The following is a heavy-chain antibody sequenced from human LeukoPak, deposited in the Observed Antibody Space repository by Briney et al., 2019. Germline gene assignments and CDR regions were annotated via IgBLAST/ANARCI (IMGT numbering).Heavy chain of an antibody. CDR3: ARVGSSGYYLSY. CDR1: GGSISSYY. D-gene: IGHD3-22*01. J-gene: IGHJ4*02. V-gene: IGHV4-59*01. Sequence: PSETLSLTCTVSGGSISSYYWSWIRQPPWKGLEWIGYIYYSGSTNYNPSLKSRVTISVDTSKNQFSLKLSSVTAADTAVYYCARVGSSGYYLSYWGQGTLVTVSS. CDR2: IYYSGST.